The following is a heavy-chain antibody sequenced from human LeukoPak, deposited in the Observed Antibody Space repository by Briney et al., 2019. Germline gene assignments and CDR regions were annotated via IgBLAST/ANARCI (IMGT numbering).Heavy chain of an antibody. CDR2: ISDSGGGT. J-gene: IGHJ4*02. CDR3: AKDLYLRDFRSGYFDY. CDR1: GFTFSSYV. D-gene: IGHD3-3*01. V-gene: IGHV3-23*01. Sequence: GGSPRLSCAASGFTFSSYVMNWVRQAPGKGLEWVSGISDSGGGTYYADSVKGRFTISRDNSKSTTYLQMNSLRAEDTAVFYCAKDLYLRDFRSGYFDYWGQGTPVTVSS.